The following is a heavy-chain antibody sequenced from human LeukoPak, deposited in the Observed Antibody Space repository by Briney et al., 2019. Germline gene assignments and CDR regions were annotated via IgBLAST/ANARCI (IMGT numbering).Heavy chain of an antibody. CDR2: IYYSGST. CDR3: ARGSTIFDI. V-gene: IGHV4-39*07. CDR1: GGSISSSSYY. D-gene: IGHD1-26*01. Sequence: PSETLSLSCTVSGGSISSSSYYWGWIRQPPGKGLEWIGSIYYSGSTNYNPSLKSRVTISVDTSKSQFSLNLSSVTAADTAVYYCARGSTIFDIWGQGTMVTVSS. J-gene: IGHJ3*02.